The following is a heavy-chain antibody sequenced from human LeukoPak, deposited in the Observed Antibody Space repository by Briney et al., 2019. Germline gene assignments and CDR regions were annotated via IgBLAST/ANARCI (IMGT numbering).Heavy chain of an antibody. CDR1: GFTVSSNY. J-gene: IGHJ4*02. V-gene: IGHV3-53*01. CDR2: IYSGGST. CDR3: AREGPRGNSQFDY. Sequence: PGGSLRLSCAASGFTVSSNYMSWVRQAPGKGLKWVSVIYSGGSTYYADSVKGRFTISRDNSKNTLYLQMNSLRAEDTAIYYCAREGPRGNSQFDYWGQGTLVTVSS. D-gene: IGHD2/OR15-2a*01.